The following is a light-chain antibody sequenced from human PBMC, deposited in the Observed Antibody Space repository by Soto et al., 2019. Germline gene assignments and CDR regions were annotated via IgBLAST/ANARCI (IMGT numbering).Light chain of an antibody. CDR3: QQYNNYPYT. V-gene: IGKV1-5*03. CDR1: QSFNTW. J-gene: IGKJ2*01. CDR2: KTS. Sequence: DVQMTQSPSSLSPSVGDRVTITCRASQSFNTWLAWYQQKPGKAPKLLIYKTSILESGVPSRFSGSGSGTEFTLTIRRQQPEDSANCYCQQYNNYPYTFGQGTKREIK.